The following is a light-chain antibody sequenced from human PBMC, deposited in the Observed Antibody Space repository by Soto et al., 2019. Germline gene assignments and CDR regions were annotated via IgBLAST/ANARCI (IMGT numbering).Light chain of an antibody. CDR2: GAS. CDR3: QQYHWAPDT. Sequence: EIVLTQSPGTLSLSPGERATLSCRASQIVGGDTLAWFQQRPDQAPRLVIYGASNRAAGIPDRFSGSGSGTDFTLTVSRLEPEDFAMYYCQQYHWAPDTFGQGTRLEMK. J-gene: IGKJ5*01. V-gene: IGKV3-20*01. CDR1: QIVGGDT.